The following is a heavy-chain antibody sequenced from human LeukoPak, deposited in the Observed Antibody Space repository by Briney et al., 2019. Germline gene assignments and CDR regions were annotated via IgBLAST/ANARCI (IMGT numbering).Heavy chain of an antibody. CDR2: IYYSGST. D-gene: IGHD3-22*01. J-gene: IGHJ4*02. CDR3: AREGSGYSSDY. V-gene: IGHV4-59*12. CDR1: GGSISSYY. Sequence: SETLSLTCTVSGGSISSYYWSWIRQPPGKGLEWIGYIYYSGSTNYNPSLKSQVTISVDTSKNQFSLKLSSVTAADTAVYYCAREGSGYSSDYWGQGTLVTVSS.